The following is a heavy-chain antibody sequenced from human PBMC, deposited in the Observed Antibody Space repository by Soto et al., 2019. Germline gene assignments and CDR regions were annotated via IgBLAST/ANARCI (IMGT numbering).Heavy chain of an antibody. CDR3: AREGALKPFSS. CDR2: IYNDGST. Sequence: PGGSLRLSCAASGFTVSSSYMTWVRQAPGRGLEWVSAIYNDGSTYYADSVKGRFTITRDNAKNSVYLQMDSLRVEDTAVYYCAREGALKPFSSWGQGALVTVSS. CDR1: GFTVSSSY. V-gene: IGHV3-66*01. J-gene: IGHJ5*02.